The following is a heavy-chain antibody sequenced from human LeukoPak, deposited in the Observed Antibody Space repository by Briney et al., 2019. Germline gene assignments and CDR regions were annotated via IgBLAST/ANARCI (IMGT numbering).Heavy chain of an antibody. D-gene: IGHD6-6*01. CDR2: ISGGGDIT. Sequence: TGGSLRLSCAASGFTFSNYAMNWVRQTAGKGLEWVSLISGGGDITYYADSVKGRFTISRDNSKNTLHLQMNSLRAEDTAIYYCAKARSMMIAASIKYWGQGTLVTVSS. J-gene: IGHJ4*02. CDR3: AKARSMMIAASIKY. CDR1: GFTFSNYA. V-gene: IGHV3-23*01.